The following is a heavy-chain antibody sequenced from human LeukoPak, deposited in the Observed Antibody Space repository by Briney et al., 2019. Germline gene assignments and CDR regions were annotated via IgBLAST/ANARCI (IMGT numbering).Heavy chain of an antibody. Sequence: SVKVSCKASGGTFSSYAISWVRQAPGQGLECMGWIIPSIGTANYAQEFTGRITITADKSTSTAYMELSSLRSEDTAVYYCASGPGYYYDSSGYSFDYWGQGTLVTVSS. J-gene: IGHJ4*02. D-gene: IGHD3-22*01. V-gene: IGHV1-69*06. CDR1: GGTFSSYA. CDR3: ASGPGYYYDSSGYSFDY. CDR2: IIPSIGTA.